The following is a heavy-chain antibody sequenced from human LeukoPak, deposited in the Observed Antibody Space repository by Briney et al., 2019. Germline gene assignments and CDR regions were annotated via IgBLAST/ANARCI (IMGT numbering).Heavy chain of an antibody. V-gene: IGHV3-30*03. CDR2: ISHDGGDE. CDR3: SREGSSPYPDY. D-gene: IGHD6-6*01. Sequence: GGSLRLSCAASGFTFSSYGMHWVRQAPGKGLEWVSLISHDGGDERYADSVKGRFTISRDNSKSTLYLQMNSLRAEDTAVYYCSREGSSPYPDYWGQGTLVTVSS. J-gene: IGHJ4*02. CDR1: GFTFSSYG.